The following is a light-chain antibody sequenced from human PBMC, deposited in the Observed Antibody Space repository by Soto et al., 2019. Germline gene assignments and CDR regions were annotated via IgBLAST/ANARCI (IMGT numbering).Light chain of an antibody. J-gene: IGKJ5*01. Sequence: DIQMTQSPSSLSASVGDRVTITCRASKTINNYLNWYRQKPGKAPQVLIYAASNLETGVPSRFSGSGSGTDFTLTISSLQPEDSATYYCQHIYSPPHTFGQGTRREIK. CDR2: AAS. CDR3: QHIYSPPHT. V-gene: IGKV1-39*01. CDR1: KTINNY.